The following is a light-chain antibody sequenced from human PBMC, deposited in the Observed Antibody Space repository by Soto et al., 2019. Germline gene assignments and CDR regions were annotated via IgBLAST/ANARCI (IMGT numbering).Light chain of an antibody. Sequence: IALTQSPATLSLSPGERATLXCRASQSVISELARYHQKIGHAPTLIIYGASTRAHGIPARFSGSGSATEFTPTINSRQSEDFAVYYRQQYNNWPRTFGQGTKVDIK. V-gene: IGKV3-15*01. CDR3: QQYNNWPRT. J-gene: IGKJ1*01. CDR1: QSVISE. CDR2: GAS.